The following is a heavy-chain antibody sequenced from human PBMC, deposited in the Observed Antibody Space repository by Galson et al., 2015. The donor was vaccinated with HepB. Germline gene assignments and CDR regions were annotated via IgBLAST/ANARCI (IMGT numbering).Heavy chain of an antibody. CDR2: ISSDSGNP. Sequence: SVKVSCKGSGYTFTSFDINWVRQATGQGLEWMGWISSDSGNPTYAQGFTGRFVFSLDTSVSTAYLHISSLGAEDTAVYYCARDGDTTWGPDYWGQGNLVTVSS. CDR3: ARDGDTTWGPDY. V-gene: IGHV7-4-1*02. J-gene: IGHJ4*02. CDR1: GYTFTSFD. D-gene: IGHD4-17*01.